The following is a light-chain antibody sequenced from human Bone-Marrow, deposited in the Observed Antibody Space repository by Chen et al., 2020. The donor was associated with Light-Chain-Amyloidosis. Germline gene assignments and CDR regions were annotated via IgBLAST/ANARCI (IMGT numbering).Light chain of an antibody. V-gene: IGLV6-57*01. J-gene: IGLJ3*02. CDR2: EDD. CDR3: RSYQSSSQGV. CDR1: SRSIAASY. Sequence: FLLTQPHAVPQSRGTTVIIHRPRSSRSIAASYVQWYQQHPGSPPATVIIEDDERPSGAPVRFSGSSDRSANSASLTISGLKTEDEADYYCRSYQSSSQGVFGGGTKLTVL.